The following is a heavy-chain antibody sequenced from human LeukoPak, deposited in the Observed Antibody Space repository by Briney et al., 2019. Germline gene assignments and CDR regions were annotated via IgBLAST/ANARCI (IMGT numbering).Heavy chain of an antibody. CDR1: GGSFSGYY. V-gene: IGHV4-34*01. CDR3: ARLSHCSSTSRKCAAFDY. J-gene: IGHJ4*02. CDR2: INHSGST. D-gene: IGHD2-2*01. Sequence: KPSETLSLTCVVYGGSFSGYYWSWIRQPPGKGLEWIGEINHSGSTNYNPSLKSRVTISVDTSKNQFSLKLSSVTAADTAVYYCARLSHCSSTSRKCAAFDYWGQGTLVTVSS.